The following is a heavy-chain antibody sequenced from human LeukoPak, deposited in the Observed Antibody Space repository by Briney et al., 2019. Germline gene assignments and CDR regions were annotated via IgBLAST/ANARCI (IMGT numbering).Heavy chain of an antibody. D-gene: IGHD3-10*01. CDR3: AKHGGFGELIFDY. CDR1: GFTFSSYG. V-gene: IGHV3-30*02. J-gene: IGHJ4*02. CDR2: IRYDGSNK. Sequence: GGSLRLSCAASGFTFSSYGMHWVRQAPGKGLEWVAFIRYDGSNKYYADSVKGRFTISRDNSKNTLYLQMNSLRAEDTAVYYCAKHGGFGELIFDYWGQGTLVTVSS.